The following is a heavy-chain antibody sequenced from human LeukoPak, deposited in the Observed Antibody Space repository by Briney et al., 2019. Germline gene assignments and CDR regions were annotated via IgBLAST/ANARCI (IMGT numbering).Heavy chain of an antibody. CDR1: GYNFTSFD. J-gene: IGHJ6*02. D-gene: IGHD1-14*01. CDR3: ARVTRYYYGMDV. Sequence: ASLKVSCKASGYNFTSFDISWVRQAAGQGLEWMGWMNPNSGNTGYAQKFKGRVSMTRDTSINTAYMELNSLTSEDTAVYYCARVTRYYYGMDVWGQGATVTVSS. V-gene: IGHV1-8*01. CDR2: MNPNSGNT.